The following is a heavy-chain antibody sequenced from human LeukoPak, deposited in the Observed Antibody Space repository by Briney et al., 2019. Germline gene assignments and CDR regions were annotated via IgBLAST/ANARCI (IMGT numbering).Heavy chain of an antibody. Sequence: SETLSLTCTVSGYSISSGYYWGWIRQPPGKGLGWIGSIYHSGSTYYNPSLKSRVTISVDTSKNQFSLKLSSVTAADTAVYYCARKLGSFDYWGQGTLVTVSS. CDR3: ARKLGSFDY. J-gene: IGHJ4*02. CDR1: GYSISSGYY. V-gene: IGHV4-38-2*02. CDR2: IYHSGST. D-gene: IGHD3-16*01.